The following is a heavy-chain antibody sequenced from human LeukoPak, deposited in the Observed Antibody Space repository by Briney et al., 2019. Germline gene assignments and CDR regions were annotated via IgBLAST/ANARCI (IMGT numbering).Heavy chain of an antibody. J-gene: IGHJ5*02. Sequence: GGSLSLSCAASGFTFDDYAMHWVRQAPGKGLEWVSLISWDGGSTYYADSVKGRFTISRDNSKNSLYLQMNSLRAEDTALYYCAKDACSSTSCLLGDGWFDPWGQGTLVTVSS. D-gene: IGHD2-2*01. CDR2: ISWDGGST. V-gene: IGHV3-43D*04. CDR1: GFTFDDYA. CDR3: AKDACSSTSCLLGDGWFDP.